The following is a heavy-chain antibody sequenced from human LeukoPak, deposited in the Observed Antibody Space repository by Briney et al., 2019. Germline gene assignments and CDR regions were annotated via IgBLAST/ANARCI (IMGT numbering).Heavy chain of an antibody. V-gene: IGHV3-7*01. CDR3: ARWATSFDL. Sequence: PGGSLRLSCAASGFTIGNYWMSWVRQAPGKELEWVADIKQDGSDKYYVDSVTGRFTISRDNAKNSLYLQMNSLRVEDTAVYYCARWATSFDLWGQGTLVTVSS. CDR2: IKQDGSDK. J-gene: IGHJ4*02. CDR1: GFTIGNYW. D-gene: IGHD6-6*01.